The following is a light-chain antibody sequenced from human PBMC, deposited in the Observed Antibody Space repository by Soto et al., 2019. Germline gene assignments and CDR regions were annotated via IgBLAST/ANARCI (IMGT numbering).Light chain of an antibody. Sequence: QSVLTQPPSASGTPGQRVTISCSGSSFNIGSDPVNWYQQLPGTAPKLLMYSNNQRPSGVPDRFSGSKSGTSASLAISGLQSEDEADYYCAAWDDSLNGVAFGGGTKVTVL. CDR3: AAWDDSLNGVA. CDR1: SFNIGSDP. V-gene: IGLV1-44*01. CDR2: SNN. J-gene: IGLJ2*01.